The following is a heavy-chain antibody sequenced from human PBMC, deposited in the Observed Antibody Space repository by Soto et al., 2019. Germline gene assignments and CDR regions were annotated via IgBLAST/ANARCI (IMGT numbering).Heavy chain of an antibody. Sequence: QVQLQQWGAGLLKPSETLSLTCAVYGGSFSGYYWSWIRQPPGKGLEWIGEINHSGSTNYNPSLKSRCTISVDTSKNQFSLKLSSVTAADTAVYYCARGAGYSYGLNWFDPWGQGTLVTVSS. J-gene: IGHJ5*02. V-gene: IGHV4-34*01. CDR2: INHSGST. D-gene: IGHD5-18*01. CDR1: GGSFSGYY. CDR3: ARGAGYSYGLNWFDP.